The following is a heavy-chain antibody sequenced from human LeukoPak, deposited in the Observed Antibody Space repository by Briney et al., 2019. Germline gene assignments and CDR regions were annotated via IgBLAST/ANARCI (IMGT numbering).Heavy chain of an antibody. V-gene: IGHV1-2*06. CDR3: ARDGGYCSSGTVCYSRAEYYYYGMDV. Sequence: GASVKVSCKASGYIFTNYAINWVRQAPGQGLEWMGRINPNSGGTNYAQKFQGRVTMTRDTSISTVYMELSRLRSDDTAVYYCARDGGYCSSGTVCYSRAEYYYYGMDVWGQGTTVTVSS. CDR2: INPNSGGT. CDR1: GYIFTNYA. J-gene: IGHJ6*02. D-gene: IGHD2-2*01.